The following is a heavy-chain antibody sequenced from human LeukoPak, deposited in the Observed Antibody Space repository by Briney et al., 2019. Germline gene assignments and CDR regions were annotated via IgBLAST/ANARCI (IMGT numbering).Heavy chain of an antibody. CDR1: GYTFSVYY. D-gene: IGHD3-22*01. CDR3: ARDRVLNYYDSSGYNYGTLDY. CDR2: INPNSGDT. Sequence: ASVKVSCKASGYTFSVYYIHWVRQAPGQGLEWMGWINPNSGDTNYAQKFQGRVTMTRDTSTSTVYMELSSLRSEDTAVYYCARDRVLNYYDSSGYNYGTLDYWGQGTLVTVSS. V-gene: IGHV1-2*02. J-gene: IGHJ4*02.